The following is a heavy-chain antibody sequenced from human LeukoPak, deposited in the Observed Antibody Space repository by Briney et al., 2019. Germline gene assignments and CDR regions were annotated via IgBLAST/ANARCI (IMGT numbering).Heavy chain of an antibody. CDR2: IYSGGST. V-gene: IGHV3-66*01. Sequence: GGSLRLSCAASGFTVSSNYMSWVRQAPGKGLEWVSVIYSGGSTYYADSVKGRFTISRDNAKNSLYLQMNSLRDEDTAVYYCARAGRGLDAFDIWGQGTMVTVSS. J-gene: IGHJ3*02. CDR3: ARAGRGLDAFDI. D-gene: IGHD5-12*01. CDR1: GFTVSSNY.